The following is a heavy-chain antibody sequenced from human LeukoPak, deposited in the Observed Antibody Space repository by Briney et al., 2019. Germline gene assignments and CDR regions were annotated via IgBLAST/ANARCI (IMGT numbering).Heavy chain of an antibody. CDR3: AKDVAATAWFDP. V-gene: IGHV3-23*01. Sequence: GGSLRLSXTASGFVFSSYAMNWVRQAPGKGLEWVSAISGSGGSTYYADSVKGRFTISRDNSKNTLYLQMNSLRAEDTAVYYCAKDVAATAWFDPWGQGTLVTVSS. J-gene: IGHJ5*02. D-gene: IGHD2-15*01. CDR2: ISGSGGST. CDR1: GFVFSSYA.